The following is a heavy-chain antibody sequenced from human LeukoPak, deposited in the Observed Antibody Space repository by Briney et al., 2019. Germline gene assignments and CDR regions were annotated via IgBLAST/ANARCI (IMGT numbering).Heavy chain of an antibody. D-gene: IGHD5-12*01. CDR1: GFTFSSYA. J-gene: IGHJ6*02. CDR2: ISGSGGST. V-gene: IGHV3-23*01. CDR3: AKFSGYDYYYYGMDV. Sequence: AGSLRLSCAASGFTFSSYAMSWVRQAPGKGLEWVSAISGSGGSTYYADSVKGRFTISRDNSKNTLYLQMNSLRAEDTAVYYCAKFSGYDYYYYGMDVWGQGRTVSVSS.